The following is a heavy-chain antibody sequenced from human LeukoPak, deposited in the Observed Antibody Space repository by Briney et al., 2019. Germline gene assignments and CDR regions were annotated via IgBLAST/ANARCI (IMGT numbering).Heavy chain of an antibody. CDR2: IYFSGNT. V-gene: IGHV4-59*11. CDR3: ARPTLYNGPFDY. D-gene: IGHD2/OR15-2a*01. J-gene: IGHJ4*02. Sequence: KASETLSLTCTVSGGSISSHYWSWIRQPPGKGLEWIGYIYFSGNTNYNPSLRSRVTISVDTSKNQFSLKLSSVTAADTAVYYCARPTLYNGPFDYWGQGTPVIVSS. CDR1: GGSISSHY.